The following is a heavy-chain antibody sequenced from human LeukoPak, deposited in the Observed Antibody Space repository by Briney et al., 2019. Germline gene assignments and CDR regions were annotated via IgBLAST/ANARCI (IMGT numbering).Heavy chain of an antibody. CDR1: RFTFTIYD. CDR2: IFIAGDT. V-gene: IGHV3-13*04. D-gene: IGHD4-23*01. Sequence: GGSLRLSCAASRFTFTIYDMHWGRQTTEKGLEWVSAIFIAGDTYYTASAKSRFTISRENANTSLYLQMNSLTAGDTAVYYCARAAHGGNLDYWGEGTLVTVSS. J-gene: IGHJ4*02. CDR3: ARAAHGGNLDY.